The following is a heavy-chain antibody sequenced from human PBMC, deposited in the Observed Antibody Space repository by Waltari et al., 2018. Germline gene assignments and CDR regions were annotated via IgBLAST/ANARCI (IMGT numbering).Heavy chain of an antibody. J-gene: IGHJ4*02. D-gene: IGHD5-18*01. Sequence: EVQLVESGGGVVKPGGSLRLSCATSGFRLSDHYRDWVRRAPGRGLEWVGRTRNRANSYTPEYAASVKGRFTISRDDSKNSLYLQMNSLKTEDTAVDYFAREKIQLWEGYFDYWGQGTLVTVSS. V-gene: IGHV3-72*01. CDR3: AREKIQLWEGYFDY. CDR2: TRNRANSYTP. CDR1: GFRLSDHY.